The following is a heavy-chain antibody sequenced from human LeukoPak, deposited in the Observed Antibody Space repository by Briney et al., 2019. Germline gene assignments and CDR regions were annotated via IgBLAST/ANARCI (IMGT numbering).Heavy chain of an antibody. Sequence: GESLKISCKGSGYSFADYWVGWVRQMPGKGLEWMGIIYPGDSDTRYSPSFQGQVTISADKSISTAYLQWSSLKASDTAMYYCARFGTADAFDIWGQGTMVTVSS. CDR3: ARFGTADAFDI. J-gene: IGHJ3*02. D-gene: IGHD3-10*01. CDR1: GYSFADYW. CDR2: IYPGDSDT. V-gene: IGHV5-51*01.